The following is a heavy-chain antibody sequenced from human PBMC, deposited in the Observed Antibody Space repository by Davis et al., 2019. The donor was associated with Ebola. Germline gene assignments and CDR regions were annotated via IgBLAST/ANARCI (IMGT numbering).Heavy chain of an antibody. Sequence: ASVKVSCKASGYTFTSYGISWVRQAPGQGLEWMGWISAYNGNTNYAQKLQGRVTMTTDTSTSTAYMELRSLRSDDSAVYYCARDRRGYDYFDYWGQGTLVTVSS. V-gene: IGHV1-18*01. CDR3: ARDRRGYDYFDY. CDR1: GYTFTSYG. J-gene: IGHJ4*02. D-gene: IGHD5-12*01. CDR2: ISAYNGNT.